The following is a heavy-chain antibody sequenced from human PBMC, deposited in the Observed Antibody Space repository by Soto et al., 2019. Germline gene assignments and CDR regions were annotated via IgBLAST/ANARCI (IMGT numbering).Heavy chain of an antibody. CDR3: ARLEERTYYDFWSGPGYWFDP. J-gene: IGHJ5*02. D-gene: IGHD3-3*01. Sequence: QLQLQESGPGLVKPSETLSLTCTVSGGSISSSSYYWGWIRQPPGKGLEWIGSIYYSGSTYYNPSLKSRVTISVDTSKNQFSLKLSSVTAADTAVYYCARLEERTYYDFWSGPGYWFDPWGQGTLVTVSS. CDR1: GGSISSSSYY. V-gene: IGHV4-39*01. CDR2: IYYSGST.